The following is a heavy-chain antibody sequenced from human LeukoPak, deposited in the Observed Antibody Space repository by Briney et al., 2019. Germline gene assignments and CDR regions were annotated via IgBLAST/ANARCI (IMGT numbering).Heavy chain of an antibody. V-gene: IGHV3-9*01. CDR2: ITWNSGRI. CDR3: AKVLLPRAITPLDD. Sequence: PGGSLRLSCAASGFTFSSYWMHWVRQAPGKGLEWVSSITWNSGRIAYADSVKGRFTISRDNAKNSLYLQMNSLRVEDTAFYYCAKVLLPRAITPLDDWGQGILVTVSS. CDR1: GFTFSSYW. J-gene: IGHJ4*02. D-gene: IGHD2-15*01.